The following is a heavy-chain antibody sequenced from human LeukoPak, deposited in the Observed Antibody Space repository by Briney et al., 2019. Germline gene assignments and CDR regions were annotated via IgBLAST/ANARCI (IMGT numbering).Heavy chain of an antibody. D-gene: IGHD6-13*01. CDR1: GFTFNNYA. Sequence: SGGSLRLSCAASGFTFNNYAMSWVRQAPGEGLEWVSTISGSGGSGSSTYYADSAKGRFTISRDNSNNTLYLQVNSLRAEDTAVYFCAKSRSSIAAAINYWGQGTLVTVSS. CDR3: AKSRSSIAAAINY. V-gene: IGHV3-23*01. J-gene: IGHJ4*02. CDR2: ISGSGGSGSST.